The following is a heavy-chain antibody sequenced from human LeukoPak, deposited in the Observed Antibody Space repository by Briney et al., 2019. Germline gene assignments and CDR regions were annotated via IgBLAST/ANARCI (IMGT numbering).Heavy chain of an antibody. CDR3: ANGVTTYDY. V-gene: IGHV3-23*01. CDR2: ISGSGDST. J-gene: IGHJ4*02. D-gene: IGHD4-17*01. CDR1: GFTFSSYA. Sequence: GGSLRLSCEASGFTFSSYAMTWVRQAPGKGLEWVSSISGSGDSTYYADSVKGRFSITRDNSKNTLYLQMNSLSAEDTAVYFCANGVTTYDYWGRGTLVTVSS.